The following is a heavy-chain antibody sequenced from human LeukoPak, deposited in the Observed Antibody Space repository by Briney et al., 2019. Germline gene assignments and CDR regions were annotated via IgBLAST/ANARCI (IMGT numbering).Heavy chain of an antibody. V-gene: IGHV3-33*01. Sequence: GGSLRLSCAASGFTFSTSGMHWVRQAPGKGLEWVAVIWYDGSNKHYAESVKGRFSISRDNSKSTLYLQMNSLRAEDTAVYFCARNLNYYYDSWGQGTLVTVSS. CDR1: GFTFSTSG. D-gene: IGHD3-22*01. CDR3: ARNLNYYYDS. J-gene: IGHJ4*02. CDR2: IWYDGSNK.